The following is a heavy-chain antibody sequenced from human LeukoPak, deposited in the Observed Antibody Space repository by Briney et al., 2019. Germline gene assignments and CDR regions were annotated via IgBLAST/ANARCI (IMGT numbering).Heavy chain of an antibody. CDR2: INPNNGGT. CDR3: ARVSSSYYGSGSYKNWFDP. J-gene: IGHJ5*02. CDR1: GYTFTGYY. D-gene: IGHD3-10*01. V-gene: IGHV1-2*02. Sequence: ASVKVSCKASGYTFTGYYIHWVRQAPGQGLEWMGWINPNNGGTNSAQKFQGRVTMTRDTSISTTYVELSRLRSDDTAVYYCARVSSSYYGSGSYKNWFDPWGQGTLVTVSS.